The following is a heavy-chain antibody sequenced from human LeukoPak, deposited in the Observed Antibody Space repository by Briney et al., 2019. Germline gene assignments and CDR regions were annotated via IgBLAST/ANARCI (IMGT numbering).Heavy chain of an antibody. CDR3: ARTSDYYFDY. J-gene: IGHJ4*02. CDR2: INHSGST. CDR1: GGSFSGYY. Sequence: SETLSLTCAVYGGSFSGYYWSWIRQPPGKGLEWIGEINHSGSTNYNPSLKSRVTISVDTSKNQFSLKLSSVTAADTAVYYCARTSDYYFDYWGQGTLVTVSS. D-gene: IGHD2-21*02. V-gene: IGHV4-34*01.